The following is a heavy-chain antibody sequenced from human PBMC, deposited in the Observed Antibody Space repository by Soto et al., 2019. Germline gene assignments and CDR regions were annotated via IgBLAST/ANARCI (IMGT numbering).Heavy chain of an antibody. CDR2: INQDGSEK. Sequence: EVQLVESGGGLVQPGGSLRLSCEASGFTFSNYWISWVRQAPGKGLEWVANINQDGSEKYFVCSVNGRFTISRDNAKNSLFLQVNSLRAEDTAVYDCAREKRANGYVDYWGQGTLVNVSS. V-gene: IGHV3-7*01. D-gene: IGHD6-25*01. CDR1: GFTFSNYW. J-gene: IGHJ4*02. CDR3: AREKRANGYVDY.